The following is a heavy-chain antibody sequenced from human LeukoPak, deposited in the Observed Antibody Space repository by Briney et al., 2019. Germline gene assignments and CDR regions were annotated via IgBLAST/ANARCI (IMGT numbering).Heavy chain of an antibody. V-gene: IGHV1-46*01. CDR1: GYTFTIYG. D-gene: IGHD6-6*01. CDR2: INPSGGST. J-gene: IGHJ4*02. CDR3: ARGVPPYSSSPPPGPKSPLGY. Sequence: ASVSVSFKASGYTFTIYGISWVRQAPGQGLEWMGIINPSGGSTSYAQKFQGRVTMTRDMSTSTVYMELSSLRSEDTAVYYCARGVPPYSSSPPPGPKSPLGYWGQGTLVTVSS.